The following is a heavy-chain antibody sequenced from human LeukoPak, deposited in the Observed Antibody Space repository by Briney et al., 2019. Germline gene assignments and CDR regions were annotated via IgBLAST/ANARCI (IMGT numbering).Heavy chain of an antibody. CDR3: AKVALTGCSSGWLDY. Sequence: GRSLRLSCAASGFTFSSYGMRWVRQAPGKGLEWVAVISYDGSNKYYADPVKGRFTISRDNSKNTLYLQMNSLRAEDTAVYYCAKVALTGCSSGWLDYWGQGTLVTVSS. D-gene: IGHD6-19*01. CDR1: GFTFSSYG. V-gene: IGHV3-30*18. CDR2: ISYDGSNK. J-gene: IGHJ4*02.